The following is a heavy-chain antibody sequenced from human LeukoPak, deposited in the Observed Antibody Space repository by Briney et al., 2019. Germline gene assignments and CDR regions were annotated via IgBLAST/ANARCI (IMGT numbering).Heavy chain of an antibody. J-gene: IGHJ2*01. CDR2: FYYSGST. CDR3: ARAAGYSSSWYGPLNWYFDL. CDR1: GGSISTSGYY. Sequence: SETLSLTCTVSGGSISTSGYYWGWIRQPPGKGLEWIGIFYYSGSTNYNPSLKSRVTISVDTSKNQFSLKLSSVTAADTAVYYCARAAGYSSSWYGPLNWYFDLWGRGTLVTVSS. D-gene: IGHD6-13*01. V-gene: IGHV4-39*07.